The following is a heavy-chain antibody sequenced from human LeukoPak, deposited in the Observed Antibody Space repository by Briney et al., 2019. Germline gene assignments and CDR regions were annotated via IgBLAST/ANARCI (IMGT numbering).Heavy chain of an antibody. CDR2: ISYDGSNK. V-gene: IGHV3-30*18. J-gene: IGHJ3*02. CDR3: AKAAGSWELLAFDI. D-gene: IGHD1-26*01. Sequence: GGSLRLSCAASGFTFSSYGMHWVRQAPGKGLEWVAVISYDGSNKYYADSVKGRFTISRDNSKNTPYLQMNSLRAEDTAVYYCAKAAGSWELLAFDIWGQGTMVTVSS. CDR1: GFTFSSYG.